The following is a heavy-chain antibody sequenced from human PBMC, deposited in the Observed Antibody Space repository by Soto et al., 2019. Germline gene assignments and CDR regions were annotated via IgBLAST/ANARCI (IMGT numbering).Heavy chain of an antibody. D-gene: IGHD3-22*01. V-gene: IGHV4-30-4*01. Sequence: SEALSLTCTVSGVSISSGNYYWNWIRQPPGKGLEWIGHIYDSGSTYYNPSLKSRVTITLDSSKNQFSLRPCSVSAVDTAVYSCSTGGGLIYSDSGASRPDAFDIWGQGTMVTVSS. CDR3: STGGGLIYSDSGASRPDAFDI. J-gene: IGHJ3*02. CDR2: IYDSGST. CDR1: GVSISSGNYY.